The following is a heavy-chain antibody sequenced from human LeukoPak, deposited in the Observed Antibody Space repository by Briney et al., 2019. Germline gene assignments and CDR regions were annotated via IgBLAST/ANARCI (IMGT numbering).Heavy chain of an antibody. CDR3: ARVLEGGYSLADSYGLDV. J-gene: IGHJ6*02. V-gene: IGHV3-11*01. D-gene: IGHD5-18*01. CDR2: ISSGASNI. Sequence: GGSLRLSCAASGFMFSDFYMSWIRQAPGKGLEWISYISSGASNIYYADSVKGRFTISRDNAKNSLYLQMNSLRADDTAVYYCARVLEGGYSLADSYGLDVWGQGTTVTISS. CDR1: GFMFSDFY.